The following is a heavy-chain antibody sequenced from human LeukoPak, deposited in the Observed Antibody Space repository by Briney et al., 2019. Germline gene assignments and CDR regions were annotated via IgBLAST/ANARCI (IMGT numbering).Heavy chain of an antibody. CDR3: ARDPRSGVLDC. D-gene: IGHD2-15*01. Sequence: ASVKVSCKASGYTFITYSMSWVRQAPGQGLEWMGWISPYNGNTNYAQKFQGRVTMMTDKSTSTAYMELRTLRSDDTAVYFCARDPRSGVLDCWGQGTLVTVSS. J-gene: IGHJ4*02. CDR1: GYTFITYS. V-gene: IGHV1-18*01. CDR2: ISPYNGNT.